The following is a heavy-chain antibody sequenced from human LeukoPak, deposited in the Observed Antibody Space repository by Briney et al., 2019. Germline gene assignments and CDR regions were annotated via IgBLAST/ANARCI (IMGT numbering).Heavy chain of an antibody. J-gene: IGHJ4*02. D-gene: IGHD5-18*01. CDR1: GFTFRNYA. CDR3: ARGFSDTAMVS. Sequence: GGSLRLSCAASGFTFRNYAMSWVRQAPGKGLEWVSAISGSGGSTYYADSVEGRFTISRDNSKNTLYLQMNSLRAEDTAVYYCARGFSDTAMVSWGQGTLVTVSS. CDR2: ISGSGGST. V-gene: IGHV3-23*01.